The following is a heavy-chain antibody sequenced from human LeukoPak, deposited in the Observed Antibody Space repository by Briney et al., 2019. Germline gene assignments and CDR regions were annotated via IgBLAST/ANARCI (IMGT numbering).Heavy chain of an antibody. V-gene: IGHV4-59*01. D-gene: IGHD6-19*01. J-gene: IGHJ3*02. Sequence: SETLSLTCIVSGYSISSGYYWGWIRQPPGKGLEWIGYIYYSGSTNYNPSLKSRVTISVDTSKNQFSLKLSSVTAADTAVYYCARDAPSGWYAFDIWGQGTMVTVSS. CDR1: GYSISSGYY. CDR3: ARDAPSGWYAFDI. CDR2: IYYSGST.